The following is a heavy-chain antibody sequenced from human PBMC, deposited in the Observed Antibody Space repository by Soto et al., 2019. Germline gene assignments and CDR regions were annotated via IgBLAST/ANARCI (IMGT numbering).Heavy chain of an antibody. D-gene: IGHD6-13*01. J-gene: IGHJ4*02. V-gene: IGHV4-31*03. CDR1: GGSISSGGYY. Sequence: TSETLSLTCTVSGGSISSGGYYWSWIRQHPGKGLEWIGYIYYSGSTYYNPSLKSRVTISVDTSKNQFSLKLSSVTAADTAVYYCARVGIAAAGTPIDYWGQGTLVTVSS. CDR3: ARVGIAAAGTPIDY. CDR2: IYYSGST.